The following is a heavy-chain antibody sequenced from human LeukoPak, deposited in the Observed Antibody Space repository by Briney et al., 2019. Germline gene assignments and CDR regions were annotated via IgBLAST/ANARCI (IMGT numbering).Heavy chain of an antibody. D-gene: IGHD5-18*01. V-gene: IGHV1-69*15. CDR2: IIPIFGTA. J-gene: IGHJ5*02. CDR3: ARVGGYSYGFWFDP. Sequence: SVKVSCKASGGTFSSYAISWVRQAPGQGLEWMGRIIPIFGTANYAQKVQGRVTITPDESTSTAYMELSSLRSEDTAVYYSARVGGYSYGFWFDPWGQGTLVTVSS. CDR1: GGTFSSYA.